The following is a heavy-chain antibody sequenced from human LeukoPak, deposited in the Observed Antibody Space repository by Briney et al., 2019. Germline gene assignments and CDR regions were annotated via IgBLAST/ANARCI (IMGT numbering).Heavy chain of an antibody. J-gene: IGHJ4*02. CDR3: ARNRDGYNSFDY. CDR2: IYYSGSS. D-gene: IGHD5-24*01. Sequence: SQTLSLICTLSGGSINNGGYYWSWIRQHPGKGLEWIGYIYYSGSSYYNPSLRSRVTISVDTSKNHFSLKLSSVTAADTAVYYCARNRDGYNSFDYWGQGTLVTVSS. CDR1: GGSINNGGYY. V-gene: IGHV4-31*03.